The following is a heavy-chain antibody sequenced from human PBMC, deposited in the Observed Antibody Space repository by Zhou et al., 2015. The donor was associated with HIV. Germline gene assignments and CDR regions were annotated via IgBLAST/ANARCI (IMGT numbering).Heavy chain of an antibody. CDR2: ISGIGGST. D-gene: IGHD3-10*01. V-gene: IGHV3-23*04. CDR1: GFTFSNAW. CDR3: ARDGEAIGYYYYYMDV. J-gene: IGHJ6*03. Sequence: EVQLVESGGGLVKPGGSLRLSCAASGFTFSNAWMSWVRQAPGKGLEWVSGISGIGGSTYYADPVKGRFTISRDNSKNTLYLQMNSLRAEDTAVYYCARDGEAIGYYYYYMDVWGKGTTVTVSS.